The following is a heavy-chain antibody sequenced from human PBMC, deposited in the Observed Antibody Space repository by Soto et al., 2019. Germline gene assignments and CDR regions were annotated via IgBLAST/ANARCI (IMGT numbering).Heavy chain of an antibody. CDR3: ANSQYSSSWYVK. J-gene: IGHJ4*02. Sequence: PGGSLRLSCAASGFTFSSYGMHWVRQAPGKGLEWVAVISYDGSNKYYADSVKGRFTISRDNSKNTLYLQMNSLRAEDTAVYYCANSQYSSSWYVKWGQGTLVTVSS. CDR2: ISYDGSNK. D-gene: IGHD6-13*01. CDR1: GFTFSSYG. V-gene: IGHV3-30*18.